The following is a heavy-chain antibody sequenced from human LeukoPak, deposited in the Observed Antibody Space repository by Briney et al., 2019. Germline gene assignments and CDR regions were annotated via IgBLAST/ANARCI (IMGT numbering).Heavy chain of an antibody. D-gene: IGHD2-2*02. V-gene: IGHV3-20*01. CDR3: AREGCSSTICYTGYYYYMDV. Sequence: GGSLRLSCAASGFTFDDYGMSWVRQAPGKGLEWVSGINWNGGSTGYVDSVKGRFTISRDNAKTSLYLQMNSLRAEDTALYHCAREGCSSTICYTGYYYYMDVWGKGTTVTVSS. CDR2: INWNGGST. J-gene: IGHJ6*03. CDR1: GFTFDDYG.